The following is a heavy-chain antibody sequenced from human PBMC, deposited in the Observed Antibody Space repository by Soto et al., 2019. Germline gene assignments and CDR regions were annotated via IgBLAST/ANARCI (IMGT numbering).Heavy chain of an antibody. CDR3: ARVPFYSGYDHSTLIKYNWFDP. V-gene: IGHV1-69*13. CDR1: GGTFSSYA. CDR2: IIPIFGTA. J-gene: IGHJ5*02. D-gene: IGHD5-12*01. Sequence: ASVKVSCKASGGTFSSYAISWVRQAPGQGLEWMGGIIPIFGTANYAQKFQGRVTITADESTSTAYMELSSLRSEDTAVYYCARVPFYSGYDHSTLIKYNWFDPWGQGTLVTVSS.